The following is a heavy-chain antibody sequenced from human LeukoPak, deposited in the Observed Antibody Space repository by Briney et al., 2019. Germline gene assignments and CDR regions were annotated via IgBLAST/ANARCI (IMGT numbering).Heavy chain of an antibody. V-gene: IGHV3-23*01. D-gene: IGHD6-19*01. CDR1: GFTFSDYY. CDR2: ISGSGGST. CDR3: AKVMAGTGDY. J-gene: IGHJ4*02. Sequence: WSLRLSCAASGFTFSDYYMSWIRQAPGKGLEWVSAISGSGGSTYYADSVKGRFTISRDNSKNTLYLQMNSLRAEDTAVYYCAKVMAGTGDYWGQGTLVTVSS.